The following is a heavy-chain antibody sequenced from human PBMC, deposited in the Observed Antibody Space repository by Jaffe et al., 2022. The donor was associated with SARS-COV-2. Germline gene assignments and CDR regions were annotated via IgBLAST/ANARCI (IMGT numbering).Heavy chain of an antibody. CDR2: INTDSTMI. Sequence: EVQLVESGGDLVQPGGSLRLSCRASGFTLSSYWVYWVRQAPGGGLVWISRINTDSTMITYADSVKGRFTISRDNAEDTVYLQMSALRVEDAGVYYCATADVSVMGPDSWGQGTLVTVSS. D-gene: IGHD2-15*01. V-gene: IGHV3-74*01. J-gene: IGHJ4*02. CDR3: ATADVSVMGPDS. CDR1: GFTLSSYW.